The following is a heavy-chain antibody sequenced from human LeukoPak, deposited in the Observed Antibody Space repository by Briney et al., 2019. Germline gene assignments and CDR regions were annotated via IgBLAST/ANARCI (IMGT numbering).Heavy chain of an antibody. Sequence: ASVKVFCKASGYTFTSYGISWVRQAPGQGLEWMGWISAYNGNTNYAQKLQGRVTMTTDTSTSTAYMELRSLRSDDTAVYYCARRYRYCSSTSCYTGPGYYYYGMDVWGQGTTVTVSS. CDR2: ISAYNGNT. CDR1: GYTFTSYG. V-gene: IGHV1-18*01. D-gene: IGHD2-2*02. J-gene: IGHJ6*02. CDR3: ARRYRYCSSTSCYTGPGYYYYGMDV.